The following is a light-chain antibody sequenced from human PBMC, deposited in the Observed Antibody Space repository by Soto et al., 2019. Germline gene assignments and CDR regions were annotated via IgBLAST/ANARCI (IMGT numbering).Light chain of an antibody. CDR1: QSVSSS. Sequence: EIVLTQSPCTLSLSPGERATLSCRASQSVSSSFLAWYQQNPGQAPRLLIYGASTRATNVSARFSGSGSGTEFTLTISSLQSEDFALYYCQQYNHWPPITFGPGTRLEIK. CDR2: GAS. CDR3: QQYNHWPPIT. J-gene: IGKJ5*01. V-gene: IGKV3-15*01.